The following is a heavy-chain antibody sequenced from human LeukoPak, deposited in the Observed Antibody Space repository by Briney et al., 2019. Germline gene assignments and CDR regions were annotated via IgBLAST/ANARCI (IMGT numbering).Heavy chain of an antibody. Sequence: PGGTLRLSCAASGFTFSSYGMNWVRQAPGKGLEWVSAISGRDSNTYYADSVKGRFTISRDNSKNTLYLQMNSLRAEDTAVYYCASPGGTFVYWGQGTLVTVSS. CDR2: ISGRDSNT. D-gene: IGHD1-1*01. V-gene: IGHV3-23*01. CDR3: ASPGGTFVY. CDR1: GFTFSSYG. J-gene: IGHJ4*02.